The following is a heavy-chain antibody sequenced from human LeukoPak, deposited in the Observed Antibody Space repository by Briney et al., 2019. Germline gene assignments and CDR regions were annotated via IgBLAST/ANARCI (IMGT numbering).Heavy chain of an antibody. V-gene: IGHV4-39*07. CDR1: GGSISSSSYY. D-gene: IGHD3-3*01. Sequence: SETLSLTCTVSGGSISSSSYYWGWIRQPPGKGLEWIGSIYYSGSTNYNPSLKSRVTISVDTSKNQFSLKLSSVTAADTAVYYCARGANYDFWSGYSNYFDYWGQGTLVTVSS. CDR3: ARGANYDFWSGYSNYFDY. J-gene: IGHJ4*02. CDR2: IYYSGST.